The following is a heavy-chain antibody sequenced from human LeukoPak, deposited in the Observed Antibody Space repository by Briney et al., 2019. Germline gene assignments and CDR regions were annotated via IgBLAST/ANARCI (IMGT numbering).Heavy chain of an antibody. V-gene: IGHV3-9*01. Sequence: PGRSLRLSCAASGFTFDDYAMHWVRQAPGKGLEWVSGISWNSGSIGYADSVKGRFTTSRDDGRNSLYLQMNSLRAEDTAIYYCARILQGSGSYGAFDIWGQGTMVTVSS. CDR3: ARILQGSGSYGAFDI. J-gene: IGHJ3*02. CDR1: GFTFDDYA. D-gene: IGHD3-10*01. CDR2: ISWNSGSI.